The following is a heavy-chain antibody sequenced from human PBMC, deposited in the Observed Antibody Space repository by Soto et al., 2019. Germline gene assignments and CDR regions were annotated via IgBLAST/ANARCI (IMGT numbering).Heavy chain of an antibody. D-gene: IGHD6-19*01. CDR1: GFTFGSYA. CDR3: IKDIHEQWLVSHFEY. CDR2: ISWNSGSI. Sequence: EVQLVESGGGSVQPGRSLRLSCVASGFTFGSYAMHWVRQVPGKGLEWVSGISWNSGSICYEDSVKGRFTISRDNAQQALYLEMNSLRVEDTAFYYCIKDIHEQWLVSHFEYWGQGALVTVSS. J-gene: IGHJ4*02. V-gene: IGHV3-9*01.